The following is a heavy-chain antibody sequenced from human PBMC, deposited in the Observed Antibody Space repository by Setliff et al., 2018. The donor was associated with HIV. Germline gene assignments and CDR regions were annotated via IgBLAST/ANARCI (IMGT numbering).Heavy chain of an antibody. CDR3: ARDRYAGEIDY. D-gene: IGHD3-10*01. J-gene: IGHJ4*02. CDR1: GGSINTGHYY. V-gene: IGHV4-31*03. CDR2: IYYTGST. Sequence: TLSLTCTVSGGSINTGHYYWSWIRQHPGKGLEWIGYIYYTGSTYYNPSLKSRVTISIDTSNNQFSLNLSSVTAADTAAYYCARDRYAGEIDYWGQGTLVTVSS.